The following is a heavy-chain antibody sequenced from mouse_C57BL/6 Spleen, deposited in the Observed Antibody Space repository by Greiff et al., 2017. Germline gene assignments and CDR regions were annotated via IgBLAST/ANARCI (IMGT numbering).Heavy chain of an antibody. CDR3: ARRDYGSSYAMDY. CDR2: INPNNGGT. D-gene: IGHD1-1*01. CDR1: GYTFTDYN. J-gene: IGHJ4*01. Sequence: EVQLQQSGPELVKPGASVKIPCKASGYTFTDYNMDWVKQSHGKSLEWIGDINPNNGGTIYHQQFKGKATLTVDKSSSTAYMELRSLTSEDTAVYYCARRDYGSSYAMDYWGQGTSVTVSS. V-gene: IGHV1-18*01.